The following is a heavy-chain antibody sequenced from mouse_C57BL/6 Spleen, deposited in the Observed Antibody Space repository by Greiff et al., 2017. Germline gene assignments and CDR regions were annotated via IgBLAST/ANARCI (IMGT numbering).Heavy chain of an antibody. V-gene: IGHV3-6*01. Sequence: VQLQQSGPGLVKPSQSLSLTCSVTGYSITSGYYWNWIRQFPGNKLEWMGYISYDGSNNYNPSLKNRISITRDTSKNQFFLKLNSVTTEDTATYYCARDSNYAYFDYWGQGTTLTVSS. D-gene: IGHD2-5*01. J-gene: IGHJ2*01. CDR1: GYSITSGYY. CDR2: ISYDGSN. CDR3: ARDSNYAYFDY.